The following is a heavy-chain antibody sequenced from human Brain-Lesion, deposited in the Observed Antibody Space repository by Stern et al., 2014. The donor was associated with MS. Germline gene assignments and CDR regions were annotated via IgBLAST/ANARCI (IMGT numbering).Heavy chain of an antibody. J-gene: IGHJ4*02. V-gene: IGHV4-39*01. CDR2: IYYSGFT. D-gene: IGHD1-26*01. CDR3: ARHDSVPRPSQLYSARDRGPGYFDY. CDR1: GGSISSSTYY. Sequence: QVQLVESGPGLVKPSETLSLTCTVSGGSISSSTYYWAWIRQPPGKGLEWIGNIYYSGFTYYNPSLKSRVTISVEMSKNQFPLKLSSVTAADTAIYYCARHDSVPRPSQLYSARDRGPGYFDYWGQGTLVTVSS.